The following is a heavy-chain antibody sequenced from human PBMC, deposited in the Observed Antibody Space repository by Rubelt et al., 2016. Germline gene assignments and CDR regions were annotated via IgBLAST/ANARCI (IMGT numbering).Heavy chain of an antibody. CDR1: GFTFSGSA. J-gene: IGHJ4*02. CDR3: ARDGDDTVDLDF. CDR2: IWPDGSKK. D-gene: IGHD3-22*01. Sequence: GGGLVQPGGSLRLSCAASGFTFSGSAMSWVRQAPCKGLAWVDLIWPDGSKKHYAESVQGRFTLSRDNAKNTLYLQLDSLRAEDTAVYYCARDGDDTVDLDFWGQGTLVTVSS. V-gene: IGHV3-33*01.